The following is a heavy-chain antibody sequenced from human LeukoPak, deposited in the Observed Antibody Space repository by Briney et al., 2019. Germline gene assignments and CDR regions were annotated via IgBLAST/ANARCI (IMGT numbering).Heavy chain of an antibody. CDR3: ARAVADAIDY. V-gene: IGHV3-30*03. Sequence: GSLRLSCAASGFTFSSYGMHWVRQAPGKGLEWVAVISYDGSNKYYADSVKGRFTISRDNSKNTLYLQMNSLRAEDTAVYYCARAVADAIDYWGQGTLVTVSS. J-gene: IGHJ4*02. CDR2: ISYDGSNK. CDR1: GFTFSSYG. D-gene: IGHD6-19*01.